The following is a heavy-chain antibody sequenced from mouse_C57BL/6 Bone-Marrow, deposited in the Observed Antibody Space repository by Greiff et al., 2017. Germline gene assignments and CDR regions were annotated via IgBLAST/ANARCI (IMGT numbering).Heavy chain of an antibody. Sequence: VQLQQPGAELVRPGTSVKLSCKASGYTFTSYWMHWVKQRPGQGLEWIGVIDPSDSYTNYNQKFKGKATLTVDTSSSTAYMQLSSLTSEDSAVYYCARDPAWFAYWGQGTLVTVSA. CDR2: IDPSDSYT. CDR3: ARDPAWFAY. CDR1: GYTFTSYW. V-gene: IGHV1-59*01. J-gene: IGHJ3*01.